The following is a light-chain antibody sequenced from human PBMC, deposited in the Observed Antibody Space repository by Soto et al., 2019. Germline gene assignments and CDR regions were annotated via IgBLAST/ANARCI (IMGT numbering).Light chain of an antibody. CDR3: QQYNSNT. J-gene: IGKJ4*01. CDR2: DAS. Sequence: DIQMTQSPSPLAASVGARVTITCRASQSISSWLAWYQQKPGKAPKLLIYDASSLESGVPSRFSGSGSGTEFTLTISSLQPDDFATYYCQQYNSNTFGGGTKVEIK. V-gene: IGKV1-5*01. CDR1: QSISSW.